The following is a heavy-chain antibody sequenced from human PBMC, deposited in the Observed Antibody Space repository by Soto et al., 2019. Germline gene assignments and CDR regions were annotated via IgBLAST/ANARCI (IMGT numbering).Heavy chain of an antibody. CDR3: ARAWIQLWFFDP. V-gene: IGHV4-31*03. Sequence: SETLSLTCPVSGGSISSGGYYWSWIRQHPGKGLEWIGYIYYSGSTYYNPSLKSRVTISVDTSKNQFSLKLSSVTAADTAVYYCARAWIQLWFFDPWGQGTLVTVSS. CDR2: IYYSGST. D-gene: IGHD5-18*01. J-gene: IGHJ5*02. CDR1: GGSISSGGYY.